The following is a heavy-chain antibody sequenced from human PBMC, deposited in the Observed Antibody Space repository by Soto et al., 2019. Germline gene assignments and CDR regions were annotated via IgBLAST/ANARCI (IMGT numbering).Heavy chain of an antibody. Sequence: GGSLRLSCAASGFTFSSYAMHWVRQAPGKGLEWVAVISYDGSNKYYADSVKGRFTISRDNSKNTLYLQMNSLRAEDTAVYYCARVHCSSTSCPPTGGMDVWGQGTTVTVSS. J-gene: IGHJ6*02. V-gene: IGHV3-30*04. CDR1: GFTFSSYA. CDR2: ISYDGSNK. D-gene: IGHD2-2*01. CDR3: ARVHCSSTSCPPTGGMDV.